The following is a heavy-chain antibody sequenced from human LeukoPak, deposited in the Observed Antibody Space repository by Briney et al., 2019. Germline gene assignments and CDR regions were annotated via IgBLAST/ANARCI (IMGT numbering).Heavy chain of an antibody. CDR1: GFTFSSYA. CDR2: ISYDGNNK. J-gene: IGHJ4*02. CDR3: ARGQLGE. Sequence: GGSLRLSCAASGFTFSSYAMHWVRQAPGKGLEWVAFISYDGNNKYYADSVKGRFTISRDNSKNTLYLQMDSLRAEDTAVYYCARGQLGEWGQGTLVTVSS. D-gene: IGHD3-10*01. V-gene: IGHV3-30*04.